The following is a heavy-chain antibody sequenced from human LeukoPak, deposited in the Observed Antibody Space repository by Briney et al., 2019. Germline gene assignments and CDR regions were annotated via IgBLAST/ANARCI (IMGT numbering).Heavy chain of an antibody. V-gene: IGHV3-11*04. J-gene: IGHJ6*03. CDR3: ARVSFIADGFTGTLRVLRDYYYMDV. Sequence: PGGSLRLSCAASGFRFSDYYMTWVRQAPGKGLEWLSYISSSGTTMYYADSVKGRFTISRDNAKNSVYLQMSSLRAEDPAVYYCARVSFIADGFTGTLRVLRDYYYMDVWGKGSTVTVSS. D-gene: IGHD6-13*01. CDR2: ISSSGTTM. CDR1: GFRFSDYY.